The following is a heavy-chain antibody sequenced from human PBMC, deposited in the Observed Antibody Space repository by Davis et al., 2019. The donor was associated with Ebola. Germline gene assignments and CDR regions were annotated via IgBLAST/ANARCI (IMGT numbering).Heavy chain of an antibody. V-gene: IGHV1-69*04. Sequence: SVKVSCKASGGTFSSYAISWVRQAPGQGLEWMGRIIPILGIANYAQKFQGRVTITADKSTSTAYMELSSLRSEDTAVYYCARHARGYSYGSWDYWGQGTLVTVSS. CDR1: GGTFSSYA. CDR2: IIPILGIA. CDR3: ARHARGYSYGSWDY. D-gene: IGHD5-18*01. J-gene: IGHJ4*02.